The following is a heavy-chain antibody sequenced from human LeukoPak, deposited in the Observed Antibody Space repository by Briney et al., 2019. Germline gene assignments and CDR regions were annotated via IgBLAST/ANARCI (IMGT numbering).Heavy chain of an antibody. Sequence: ASVKVSCKASGYTFTGYYMHWVRQAPGQGLEWMGWINPNSGGTNYAQKFQGRVTMTSDTSISTAYMELSRLRSDDTAVYYCARPLKDSRSSDWFDPWGQGTLVTVSS. CDR3: ARPLKDSRSSDWFDP. CDR2: INPNSGGT. CDR1: GYTFTGYY. V-gene: IGHV1-2*02. J-gene: IGHJ5*02. D-gene: IGHD6-6*01.